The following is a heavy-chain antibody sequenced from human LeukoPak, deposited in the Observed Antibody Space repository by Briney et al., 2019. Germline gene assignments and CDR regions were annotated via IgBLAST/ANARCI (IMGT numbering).Heavy chain of an antibody. CDR2: ISGSSSTA. J-gene: IGHJ3*02. Sequence: PGGSLRLSCAASGFTFSSYWMSWVRQAPGKGLEWVSYISGSSSTAYYTDSVNGRFTIFRDNAKNSLYLQMDSLRAEDTAVYYCARGQRYSSGWYGDAFDIWGQGTMVTVSS. D-gene: IGHD6-19*01. CDR3: ARGQRYSSGWYGDAFDI. V-gene: IGHV3-48*04. CDR1: GFTFSSYW.